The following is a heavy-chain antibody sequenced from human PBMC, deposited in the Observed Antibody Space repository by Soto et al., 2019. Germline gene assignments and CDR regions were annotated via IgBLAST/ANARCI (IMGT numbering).Heavy chain of an antibody. J-gene: IGHJ4*02. Sequence: GGSLRLSCAASGFSFRSYTMDWVRQAPGKGLQWVSSISITSSYIYYADSVKGRFAISRDNAQNSLYLHMNSLRAEDSAVYYCVRGAIRGYSYGYSDFWGQGTLVTVSS. D-gene: IGHD5-18*01. CDR3: VRGAIRGYSYGYSDF. V-gene: IGHV3-21*01. CDR1: GFSFRSYT. CDR2: ISITSSYI.